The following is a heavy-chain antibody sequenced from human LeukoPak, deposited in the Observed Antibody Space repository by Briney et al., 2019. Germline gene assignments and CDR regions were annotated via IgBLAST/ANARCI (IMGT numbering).Heavy chain of an antibody. CDR3: ARDRRSGEAFDI. CDR1: GGSFSGYY. J-gene: IGHJ3*02. CDR2: INHSGST. Sequence: SETLSLTCAVYGGSFSGYYWSWIRQPPGKGLEWIGEINHSGSTNYNPSLKSRVTISVDTSKNQFSLKLSSVTAADTAVFYCARDRRSGEAFDIWGQGTMVTVSS. V-gene: IGHV4-34*01. D-gene: IGHD3-3*01.